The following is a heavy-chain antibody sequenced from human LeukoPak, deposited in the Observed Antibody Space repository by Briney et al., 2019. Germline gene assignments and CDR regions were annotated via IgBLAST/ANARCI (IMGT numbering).Heavy chain of an antibody. CDR2: MNPNSGNT. D-gene: IGHD3-9*01. J-gene: IGHJ4*02. V-gene: IGHV1-8*01. CDR1: GYTFTSFD. CDR3: ARVGYDILTGYWTWVDY. Sequence: GASVKVSCKASGYTFTSFDINWVRQATGQGLEWMGWMNPNSGNTGYAQKFQGRVTMTRNTSISTAYMELSSLRSEGTAVYYCARVGYDILTGYWTWVDYWGQGTLVTVSS.